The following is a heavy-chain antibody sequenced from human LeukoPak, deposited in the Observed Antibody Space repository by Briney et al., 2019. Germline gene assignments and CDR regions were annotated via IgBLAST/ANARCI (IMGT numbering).Heavy chain of an antibody. V-gene: IGHV3-21*01. Sequence: GGSLRLSCAASGFTFSSYSMNWVRQAPGKGLEWVSSISSSSSYIYYADSVKGRFTTSRDNARNSLYLQMSSLRAEDTAVYYCARDRNYDFWSGTTRDAFDIWGQGTMVTVSS. CDR1: GFTFSSYS. J-gene: IGHJ3*02. D-gene: IGHD3-3*01. CDR3: ARDRNYDFWSGTTRDAFDI. CDR2: ISSSSSYI.